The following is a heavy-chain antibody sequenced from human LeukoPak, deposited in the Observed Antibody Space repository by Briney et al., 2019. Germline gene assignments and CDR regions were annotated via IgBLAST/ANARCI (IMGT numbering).Heavy chain of an antibody. J-gene: IGHJ5*02. V-gene: IGHV4-34*01. CDR2: INHSGST. CDR1: GGSISSYY. D-gene: IGHD2-2*02. CDR3: ARGRCSSTSCYKSQRWFDP. Sequence: PSETLSLTCTVSGGSISSYYWSWIRQPPGKGLEWIGEINHSGSTNYNPSLKSRVTISVDTSKNQFSLKLSSVTAADTAVYYCARGRCSSTSCYKSQRWFDPWGQGTLVTVSS.